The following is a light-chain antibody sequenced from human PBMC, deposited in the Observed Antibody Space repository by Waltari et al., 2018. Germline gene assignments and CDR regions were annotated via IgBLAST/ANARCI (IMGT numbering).Light chain of an antibody. Sequence: DIQMTQSPSSLSASVRDRVTITCLASQAISNDLAWYQQKPGESPKLLIYEASSLQSGTPSRFSCSGSGTDFTLTISILQSEDSGIYYCQHYYRTPFTFGPGTKVEIK. CDR3: QHYYRTPFT. CDR2: EAS. V-gene: IGKV1-NL1*01. CDR1: QAISND. J-gene: IGKJ3*01.